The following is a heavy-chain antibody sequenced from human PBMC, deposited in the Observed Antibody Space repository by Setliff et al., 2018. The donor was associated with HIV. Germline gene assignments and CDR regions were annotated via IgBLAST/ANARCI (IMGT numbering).Heavy chain of an antibody. V-gene: IGHV1-69*13. J-gene: IGHJ6*03. CDR1: GGTFSSYG. CDR2: ITPISGTA. D-gene: IGHD3-16*02. Sequence: SVKVSCKASGGTFSSYGISWVRQAPGQGLEWMGGITPISGTANYAQKFQGRVTIAADEFTSTAYMELSRLRSEDTSVYYCVRGGQYYRSTYYYYYMNVWGKGTMVTVSS. CDR3: VRGGQYYRSTYYYYYMNV.